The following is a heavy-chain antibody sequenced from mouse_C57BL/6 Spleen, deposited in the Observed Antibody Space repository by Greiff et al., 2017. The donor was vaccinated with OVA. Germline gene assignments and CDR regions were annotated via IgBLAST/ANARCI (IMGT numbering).Heavy chain of an antibody. CDR2: IDPANGNP. D-gene: IGHD1-1*01. V-gene: IGHV14-3*01. CDR1: GFNIKNTY. J-gene: IGHJ2*01. CDR3: AWGRIYYGSSSDY. Sequence: VQLQQSVAELVRPGASVKLSCTASGFNIKNTYMHWVKQRPEQGLEWIGRIDPANGNPKYAPKFQGKATITADTSSNTAYLQLSSLTSEDTAIYYCAWGRIYYGSSSDYWGKGTTLTVSS.